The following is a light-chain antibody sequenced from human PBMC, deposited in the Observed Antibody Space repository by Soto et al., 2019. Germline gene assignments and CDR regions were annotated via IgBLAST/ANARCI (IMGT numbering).Light chain of an antibody. CDR2: GAS. Sequence: EIVLTQSPGTLSLSPGERATLSCRASQSVSNNYLAWYQQKPGQAPRLLIYGASNRATGIPDRFSGSGSGTDSTLTISRLQPEDFAVDYCQHYGSSGTFGQGTKVDIK. CDR3: QHYGSSGT. V-gene: IGKV3-20*01. J-gene: IGKJ1*01. CDR1: QSVSNNY.